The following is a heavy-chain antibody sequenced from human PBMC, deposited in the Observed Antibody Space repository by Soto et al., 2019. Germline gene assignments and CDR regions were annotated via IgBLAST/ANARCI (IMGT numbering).Heavy chain of an antibody. D-gene: IGHD6-13*01. CDR3: ARDSSSWPNWFDH. Sequence: LSLTCTVSGGSISSGDYYWSWIRQPPGKVLEWIGYIYYSGSTYYNPSLKSRVTISVDTSKNQFSLKLSSVTAADTAVYYCARDSSSWPNWFDHWGKGTMVTVSA. CDR1: GGSISSGDYY. CDR2: IYYSGST. J-gene: IGHJ5*02. V-gene: IGHV4-30-4*01.